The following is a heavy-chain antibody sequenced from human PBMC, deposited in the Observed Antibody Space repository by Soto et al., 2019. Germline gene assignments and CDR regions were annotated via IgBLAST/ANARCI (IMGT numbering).Heavy chain of an antibody. CDR2: IYYSGST. D-gene: IGHD5-18*01. J-gene: IGHJ4*02. CDR1: GGSISSYY. V-gene: IGHV4-59*12. CDR3: ARGRLILGIQLFRYYFDY. Sequence: PSETLSLTCTVSGGSISSYYWSWIRQPPGKGLEWIGYIYYSGSTNYNPSLKSRVTISVDTSKNQFSLKLSSVTAADTAVYYCARGRLILGIQLFRYYFDYWGQGTLVTVSS.